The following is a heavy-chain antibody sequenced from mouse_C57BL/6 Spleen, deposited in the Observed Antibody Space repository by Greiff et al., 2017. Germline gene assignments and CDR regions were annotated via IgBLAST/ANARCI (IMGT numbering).Heavy chain of an antibody. J-gene: IGHJ2*01. V-gene: IGHV5-4*01. Sequence: EVQVVESGGGLVKPGGSLKLSCAASGFTFSSYAMSWVRQTPGKGLEWVATISAGGSYTYYPDNVKGRDTISRDNAKNNLYLQMSHLKSEDTAMYYCAGDDGFDYWGQGTTLTVSS. CDR3: AGDDGFDY. CDR1: GFTFSSYA. CDR2: ISAGGSYT.